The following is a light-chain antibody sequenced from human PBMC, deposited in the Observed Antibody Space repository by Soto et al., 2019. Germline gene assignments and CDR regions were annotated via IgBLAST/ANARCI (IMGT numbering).Light chain of an antibody. CDR2: GAS. J-gene: IGKJ1*01. CDR3: HHYVGSPWA. CDR1: QSVNRF. Sequence: EIVLTQSPGTLSLSPGERATLSCRASQSVNRFLAWFQQKPGQVPRLLIYGASNRATGIPDRFSGSGSETDFTLTIPRLEPEDFAVYYCHHYVGSPWAFGQGTKVENK. V-gene: IGKV3-20*01.